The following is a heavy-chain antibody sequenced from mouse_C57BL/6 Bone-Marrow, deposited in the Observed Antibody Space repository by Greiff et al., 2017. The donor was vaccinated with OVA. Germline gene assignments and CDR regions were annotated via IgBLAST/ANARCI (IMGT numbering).Heavy chain of an antibody. Sequence: EVQLQQSGPGMVKPSQSLSLTCTVTGYSITSGYVWHWIRHFPGNKLEWMGYISYSGSTNYNPSLKSRISITHDTSKNHFFLKLNSVTTEDTATYYCAREKSYYYGFFDYWGQGTTLTVSS. J-gene: IGHJ2*01. CDR3: AREKSYYYGFFDY. CDR2: ISYSGST. D-gene: IGHD1-1*01. V-gene: IGHV3-1*01. CDR1: GYSITSGYV.